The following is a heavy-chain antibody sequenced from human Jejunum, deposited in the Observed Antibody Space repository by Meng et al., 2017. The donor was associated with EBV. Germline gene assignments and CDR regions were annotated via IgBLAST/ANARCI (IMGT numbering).Heavy chain of an antibody. J-gene: IGHJ4*02. V-gene: IGHV4-4*02. CDR2: INHTGTT. D-gene: IGHD2/OR15-2a*01. CDR3: ARDSQYLARGYFDY. Sequence: VQVQETGPGLGPSSGTLPLSVTVASVARYISDWWWCGRRAQGKGRVESGEINHTGTTHNNPSLKSRGTISLGTSMNQFPLVLTSPTPADTAVYYCARDSQYLARGYFDYWGQGALVTVSS. CDR1: SVARYISDW.